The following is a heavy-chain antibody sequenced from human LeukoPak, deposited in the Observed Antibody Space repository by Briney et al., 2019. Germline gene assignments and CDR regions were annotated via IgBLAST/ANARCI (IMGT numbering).Heavy chain of an antibody. J-gene: IGHJ4*02. Sequence: PGGSLRLSCAASGFTFSSYGMHWVRQAPGKGLEWVAVISYDESNKYYADSVEGRFTISRDNSKNMLYLQMNSLRAEDTAVYYCASQDGYKSLLGSYFDYWGQGTLVTVSS. CDR1: GFTFSSYG. CDR2: ISYDESNK. CDR3: ASQDGYKSLLGSYFDY. D-gene: IGHD5-24*01. V-gene: IGHV3-30*03.